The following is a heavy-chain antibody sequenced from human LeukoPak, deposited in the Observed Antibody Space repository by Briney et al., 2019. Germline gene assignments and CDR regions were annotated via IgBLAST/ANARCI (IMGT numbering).Heavy chain of an antibody. V-gene: IGHV5-51*01. Sequence: GESLKISCKDSGYIFTSYWIGWVRQMPGKGLERMGIIYPGDSDTKYSPSFQGQVTISADKSISTAYLQWSSLKASDTAMYYCARHIDGDRSDAFDIWGQGTMVTVSS. D-gene: IGHD4-17*01. CDR3: ARHIDGDRSDAFDI. J-gene: IGHJ3*02. CDR1: GYIFTSYW. CDR2: IYPGDSDT.